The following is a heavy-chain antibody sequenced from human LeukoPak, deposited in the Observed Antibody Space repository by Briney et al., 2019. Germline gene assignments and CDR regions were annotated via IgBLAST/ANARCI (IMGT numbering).Heavy chain of an antibody. CDR1: GFTFSGSA. J-gene: IGHJ4*02. CDR3: TRAREAAAAPLVY. D-gene: IGHD6-13*01. V-gene: IGHV3-73*01. CDR2: IRSKANSYAT. Sequence: GGSLKLSCAASGFTFSGSAMHWVRQASRQGLEWVGRIRSKANSYATAYAASVKGRFTISRDDSKNTAYLQMNSLRAEDTAVYCCTRAREAAAAPLVYWGKGTLVTVSS.